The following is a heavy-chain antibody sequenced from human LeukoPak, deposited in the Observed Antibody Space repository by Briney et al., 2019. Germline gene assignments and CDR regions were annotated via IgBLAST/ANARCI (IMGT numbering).Heavy chain of an antibody. CDR2: INPSRGST. CDR1: GYILSMFW. Sequence: ASVKVSCKTSGYILSMFWMHWVRQAPGQGLEWMGIINPSRGSTTFAPKFQGRVSMTGDMTTNTVYMEMSGVTFEDTGIYFCARDVSARGAGVVAPGLLPLMNYFGFYMDVWGKGTSVTVSS. J-gene: IGHJ6*03. CDR3: ARDVSARGAGVVAPGLLPLMNYFGFYMDV. D-gene: IGHD6-13*01. V-gene: IGHV1-46*01.